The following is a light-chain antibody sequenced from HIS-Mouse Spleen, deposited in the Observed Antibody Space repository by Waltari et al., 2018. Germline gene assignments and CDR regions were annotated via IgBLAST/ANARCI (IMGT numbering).Light chain of an antibody. CDR1: QSISSY. J-gene: IGKJ1*01. V-gene: IGKV1-39*01. CDR3: QQSYSTPPT. Sequence: DIQMTQSPSSLSASVGDRVTITCRASQSISSYLNWYQQKPGKAPKLLIYAASILQRGVPSRFSGSGSGTDFTLTISSLQPEDFATYYCQQSYSTPPTFGQGTKVEIK. CDR2: AAS.